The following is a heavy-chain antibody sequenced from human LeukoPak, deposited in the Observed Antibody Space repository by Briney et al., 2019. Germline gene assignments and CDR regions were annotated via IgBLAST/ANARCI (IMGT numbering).Heavy chain of an antibody. V-gene: IGHV4-38-2*01. CDR3: ARLSGAPVRHPIYHFDY. J-gene: IGHJ4*02. Sequence: SETLFLTCAVSGYSISNDYYWGWVRQPPGKGLEWIGNIYHSGSTYKNPSLKSRLTMSLDTSKDQFSLKLISVTAADTAMYYCARLSGAPVRHPIYHFDYWGQGTLVTVSS. CDR2: IYHSGST. CDR1: GYSISNDYY. D-gene: IGHD2-2*02.